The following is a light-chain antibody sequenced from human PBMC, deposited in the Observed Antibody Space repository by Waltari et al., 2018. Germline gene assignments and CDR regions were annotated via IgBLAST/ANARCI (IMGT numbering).Light chain of an antibody. CDR1: SRAVGGYNY. V-gene: IGLV2-14*03. Sequence: QSALTQPASVSGSPGQSITISCTGTSRAVGGYNYVSWYQQHPGKAPKLMIYDVSNRPSGVSNRFSGSKSGNTASLTISGLQAEDEADYYCSSYTSSSTLVFGGGTKLTVL. CDR3: SSYTSSSTLV. CDR2: DVS. J-gene: IGLJ2*01.